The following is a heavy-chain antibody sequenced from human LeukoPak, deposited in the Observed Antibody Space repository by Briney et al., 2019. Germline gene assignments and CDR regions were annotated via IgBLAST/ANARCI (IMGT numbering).Heavy chain of an antibody. V-gene: IGHV4-4*07. Sequence: PSETLSLTCTVSGGSISGYYWGWIRQAAGKGLEWIGRIYTSGSTHYNPSIKSRVTMSVDTSKNQFSLKLSSVTAADTAVYYCARHALYDFWSGIMGNWFDPWGQGTLVTVSS. CDR1: GGSISGYY. J-gene: IGHJ5*02. D-gene: IGHD3-3*01. CDR3: ARHALYDFWSGIMGNWFDP. CDR2: IYTSGST.